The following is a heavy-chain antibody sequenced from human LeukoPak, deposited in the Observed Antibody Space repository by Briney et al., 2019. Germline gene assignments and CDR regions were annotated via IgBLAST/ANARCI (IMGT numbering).Heavy chain of an antibody. CDR2: ISAYNGNT. D-gene: IGHD3-3*01. Sequence: ASVKVSCKASGYTFTSYGISWVRQAPGQGLEWMGWISAYNGNTNYAQKLQGRVTMTTDTSTSTAYMELRSLRSDDTAVYYCARGSIRFLEWLLTYRAPLDYWGQGTLVTVSS. V-gene: IGHV1-18*01. CDR3: ARGSIRFLEWLLTYRAPLDY. J-gene: IGHJ4*02. CDR1: GYTFTSYG.